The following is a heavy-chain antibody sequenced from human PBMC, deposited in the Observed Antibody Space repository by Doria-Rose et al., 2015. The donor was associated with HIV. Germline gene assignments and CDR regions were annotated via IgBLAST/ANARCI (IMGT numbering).Heavy chain of an antibody. CDR2: IRSKAYGGTK. Sequence: VQLVQSGGGLVQPGRSLRLSCTASGYTFGDHAMSWFRQASGKGLAWIGFIRSKAYGGTKEYAASVKGRVTISRDDSKSIAYLQLNSLKTEDTAVYFCARVGWELLYFFDYWGQGTLVTVSS. D-gene: IGHD1-26*01. J-gene: IGHJ4*02. CDR3: ARVGWELLYFFDY. CDR1: GYTFGDHA. V-gene: IGHV3-49*03.